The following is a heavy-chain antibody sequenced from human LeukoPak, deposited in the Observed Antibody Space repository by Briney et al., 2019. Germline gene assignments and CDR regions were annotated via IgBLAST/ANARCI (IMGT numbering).Heavy chain of an antibody. CDR3: AREDDSSGYYYRY. D-gene: IGHD3-22*01. Sequence: KPGRSLRLSCAASGFTFSDYYMSWIRQAPGKGLEWVSYISSSGSTIYYADSVKGRFTISRDNAKNSLYLQMNSLRAEDTAVYYCAREDDSSGYYYRYWGQGTLVTVSS. CDR2: ISSSGSTI. J-gene: IGHJ4*02. V-gene: IGHV3-11*04. CDR1: GFTFSDYY.